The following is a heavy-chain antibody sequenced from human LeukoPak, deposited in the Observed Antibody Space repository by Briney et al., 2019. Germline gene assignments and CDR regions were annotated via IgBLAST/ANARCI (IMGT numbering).Heavy chain of an antibody. V-gene: IGHV4-59*01. Sequence: SETLSLTCTVSGGSISSYYWSWIRQPPGKGLEWIGYIYYSGSTNYNPSLESRVTISVDTSKNQFSLKLSSVTAADTAVYYCARLDYDFWSGYYRVDPWGQGTLVTVSS. CDR3: ARLDYDFWSGYYRVDP. CDR1: GGSISSYY. D-gene: IGHD3-3*01. CDR2: IYYSGST. J-gene: IGHJ5*02.